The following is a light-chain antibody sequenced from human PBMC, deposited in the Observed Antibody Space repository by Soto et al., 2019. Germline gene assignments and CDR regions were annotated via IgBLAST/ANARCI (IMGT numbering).Light chain of an antibody. CDR1: SSDVGDYNY. Sequence: QSALTQPASVSGSPGQSITISCTGTSSDVGDYNYVSWYQQHPGKAPKLMIYEVSNRPSGVSNRFSGSKSGNTASLTISGLQAEDEADYYCSSYTGSNTFVFGPGTKVTVL. V-gene: IGLV2-14*01. CDR3: SSYTGSNTFV. J-gene: IGLJ1*01. CDR2: EVS.